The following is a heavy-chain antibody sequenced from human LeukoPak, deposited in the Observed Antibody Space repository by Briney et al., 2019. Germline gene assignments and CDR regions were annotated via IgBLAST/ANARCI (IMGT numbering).Heavy chain of an antibody. CDR2: ISYDGSNK. J-gene: IGHJ4*02. CDR3: ARGGSQNYDFWSGYYFDY. D-gene: IGHD3-3*01. Sequence: GGSLRLSCAASGFTFSSYAMHWVRQAPGKGLEWVAVISYDGSNKYYADSVKGRFTISRDNSKNTLYLQMNSLRAEDTAVYYCARGGSQNYDFWSGYYFDYWGQGTLVTVSS. V-gene: IGHV3-30*04. CDR1: GFTFSSYA.